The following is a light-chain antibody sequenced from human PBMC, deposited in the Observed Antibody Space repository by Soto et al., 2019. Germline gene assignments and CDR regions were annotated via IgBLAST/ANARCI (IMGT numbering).Light chain of an antibody. Sequence: EIVLTQSPGTLSLSPGERAALSCRASQSVSSSYLAWYQQKPGQAPRLLIYGASSRDTGVPTRFSGSGSGTEFTLTITSLQSEDFAVYYCQQYNNWPLWTFGQGTKVDIK. V-gene: IGKV3D-15*01. CDR2: GAS. CDR3: QQYNNWPLWT. CDR1: QSVSSSY. J-gene: IGKJ1*01.